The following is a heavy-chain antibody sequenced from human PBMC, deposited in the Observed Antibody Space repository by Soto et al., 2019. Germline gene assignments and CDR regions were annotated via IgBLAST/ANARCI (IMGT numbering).Heavy chain of an antibody. Sequence: XSVKVSCNASVYSFTTSGITWVRQAPGQGLEWMGWISTYNGNTNDAQKLQDRVTLTTDTSTSTSYMELRSLRSDDTAVYYCARRLYGDYGYWGQGTLVTVSS. CDR3: ARRLYGDYGY. J-gene: IGHJ4*02. D-gene: IGHD4-17*01. CDR2: ISTYNGNT. CDR1: VYSFTTSG. V-gene: IGHV1-18*01.